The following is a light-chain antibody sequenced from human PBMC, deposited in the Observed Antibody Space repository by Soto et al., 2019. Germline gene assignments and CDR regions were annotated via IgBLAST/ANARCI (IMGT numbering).Light chain of an antibody. CDR2: KTS. J-gene: IGKJ1*01. V-gene: IGKV1-5*03. Sequence: DIQMTQSPSTLSASVGDRVTITCRPSRSVSSWLAWYQQKPGKAPRLLIQKTSDLISGVPSRFSGRGSGAEFTLTIDSLQPDDFASYYCRQLGTFGQGTKV. CDR3: RQLGT. CDR1: RSVSSW.